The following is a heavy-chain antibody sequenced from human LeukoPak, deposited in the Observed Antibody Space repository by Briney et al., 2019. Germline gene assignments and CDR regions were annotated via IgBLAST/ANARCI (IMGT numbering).Heavy chain of an antibody. CDR3: AKDPTYYDCVWGSYSRPDY. CDR1: GFTFSSYG. J-gene: IGHJ4*02. CDR2: ISYDGSNK. Sequence: GGSLRLSCAASGFTFSSYGMHWVRQAPGKGLEWVAVISYDGSNKYYADSVKGRFTISRDNSKNTLYLQMNSLRAEDTAVYYCAKDPTYYDCVWGSYSRPDYWGQGTLVTVSS. V-gene: IGHV3-30*18. D-gene: IGHD3-16*01.